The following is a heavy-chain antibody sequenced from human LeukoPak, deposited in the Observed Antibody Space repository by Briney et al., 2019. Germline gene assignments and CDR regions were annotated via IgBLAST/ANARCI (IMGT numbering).Heavy chain of an antibody. V-gene: IGHV5-51*01. CDR3: ARYGGSSARFSDY. J-gene: IGHJ4*02. CDR1: GYSFTTYW. D-gene: IGHD4-23*01. CDR2: IYPSDSDT. Sequence: GESLKISCKGSGYSFTTYWIGWVRQMPGEGLEWMGTIYPSDSDTKYGPSFRGQVTISADKSISTAYLQWNSLKASDTAIYYCARYGGSSARFSDYWGQGTLVTVSS.